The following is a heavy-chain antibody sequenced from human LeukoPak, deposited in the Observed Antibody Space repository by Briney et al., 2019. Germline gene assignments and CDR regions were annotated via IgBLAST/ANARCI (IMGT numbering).Heavy chain of an antibody. CDR2: ISGSGGST. CDR3: ARGATDTTRWFDP. V-gene: IGHV3-23*01. CDR1: GFTFSSYG. D-gene: IGHD1-7*01. Sequence: GGSLRLSCAASGFTFSSYGMSWVRQAPGKGLEWVSAISGSGGSTYYADSVKGRFTISRDNSKNTLYLQMNGLRADDTATYYCARGATDTTRWFDPWGQGTLVTVSS. J-gene: IGHJ5*02.